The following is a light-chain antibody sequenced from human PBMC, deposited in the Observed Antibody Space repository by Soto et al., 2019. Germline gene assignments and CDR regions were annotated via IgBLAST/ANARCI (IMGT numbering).Light chain of an antibody. Sequence: EIVMTQSPATLSVSPGERATLSCRASQSVSSNLAWYQQKPGQAPRLPIYGASTRATGIPARFSGSGSGTEFTLTISSLQSEDFAVYYCQQYNTWPLTFGGGTKVDIK. J-gene: IGKJ4*01. CDR3: QQYNTWPLT. CDR2: GAS. CDR1: QSVSSN. V-gene: IGKV3-15*01.